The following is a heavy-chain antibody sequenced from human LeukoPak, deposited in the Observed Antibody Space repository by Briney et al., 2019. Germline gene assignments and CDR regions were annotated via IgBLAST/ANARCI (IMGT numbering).Heavy chain of an antibody. D-gene: IGHD6-13*01. CDR1: GGTFIIYA. J-gene: IGHJ5*02. V-gene: IGHV1-69*04. CDR2: IIPILGIA. CDR3: ARVGIAAAANWFDP. Sequence: VTVXFKASGGTFIIYAISWVRQAPGQGREWVGRIIPILGIANYAQKFQGRVTITADKSTSTAYMELSSLRSEDTAVYYCARVGIAAAANWFDPWGQGTLVTVSS.